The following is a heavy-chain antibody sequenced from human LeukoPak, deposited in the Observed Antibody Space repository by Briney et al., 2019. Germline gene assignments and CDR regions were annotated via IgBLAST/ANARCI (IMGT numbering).Heavy chain of an antibody. CDR2: IYPEDSDT. V-gene: IGHV5-51*01. CDR3: ARHYVEDAVDY. CDR1: GYSFTTYW. J-gene: IGHJ4*02. Sequence: GESLKISCKASGYSFTTYWLGWVRQVPGKGLEWLGIIYPEDSDTRYSPSFQGQIAMSADKSISTAYLQWSSLKASDTAMYYCARHYVEDAVDYWGQGTLVTVSS. D-gene: IGHD4-17*01.